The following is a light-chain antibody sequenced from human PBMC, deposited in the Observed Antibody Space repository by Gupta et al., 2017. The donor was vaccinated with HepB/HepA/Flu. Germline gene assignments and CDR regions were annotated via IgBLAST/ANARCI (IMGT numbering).Light chain of an antibody. Sequence: DIQLTQSPSFLSASVGDRVTITCRASQDINSHLIWYQQKPGKAPKLLIYSASTLQSGVPSRCSGSGSGTEGTLTISRLQPEDFATYYCQQFNTYPITFGQGTRLDSK. V-gene: IGKV1-9*01. CDR1: QDINSH. CDR2: SAS. CDR3: QQFNTYPIT. J-gene: IGKJ5*01.